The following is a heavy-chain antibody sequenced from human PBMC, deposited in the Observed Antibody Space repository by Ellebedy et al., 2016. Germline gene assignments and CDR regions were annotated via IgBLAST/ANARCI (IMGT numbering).Heavy chain of an antibody. CDR1: GFTFSSYS. J-gene: IGHJ6*03. CDR2: ISSSSSYI. Sequence: GESLKISCAASGFTFSSYSMNWVRQAPGKGLEWVSSISSSSSYIYYADSVKGRFTISRDNAKNSLYLQMNSLRAEDTAVYYCARFVVVGYYYMDVWGKGTTVTVSS. CDR3: ARFVVVGYYYMDV. D-gene: IGHD2-15*01. V-gene: IGHV3-21*01.